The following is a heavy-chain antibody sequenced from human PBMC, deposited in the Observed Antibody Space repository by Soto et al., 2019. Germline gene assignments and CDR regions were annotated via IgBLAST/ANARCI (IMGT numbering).Heavy chain of an antibody. Sequence: GGSLRLSCAASGFAFSSYTMNWVRQAPGKGLEWVSSISGSGGSTYYADSVKGRFIISRDNPENTVYLQMNTLRVGDTAVYYCAKDLSGGDCPWGQGTLVTVSS. D-gene: IGHD2-21*02. V-gene: IGHV3-23*01. CDR3: AKDLSGGDCP. J-gene: IGHJ5*02. CDR1: GFAFSSYT. CDR2: ISGSGGST.